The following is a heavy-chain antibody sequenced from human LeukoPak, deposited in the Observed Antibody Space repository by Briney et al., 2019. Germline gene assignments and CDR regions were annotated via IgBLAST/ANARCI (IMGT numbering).Heavy chain of an antibody. J-gene: IGHJ5*02. V-gene: IGHV1-18*01. Sequence: GASVKVSCKASGYTFTNYGISWVQQAPGQGLEWMGWISIYNGNTDYAQKLRGRVTMTTDTSTSTAYMELRSLRSDDTAVYYCARITYDFWSGYYMPDDPWGQGTLVTVSS. CDR3: ARITYDFWSGYYMPDDP. CDR1: GYTFTNYG. D-gene: IGHD3-3*01. CDR2: ISIYNGNT.